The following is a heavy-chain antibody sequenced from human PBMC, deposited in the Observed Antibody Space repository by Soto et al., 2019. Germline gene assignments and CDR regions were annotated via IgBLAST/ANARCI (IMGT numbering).Heavy chain of an antibody. V-gene: IGHV3-23*01. CDR1: GFTFSTYA. D-gene: IGHD3-10*01. CDR3: AKGYYDSWYYFDC. J-gene: IGHJ4*02. Sequence: GGSLRLSCAASGFTFSTYAMSCVRQAPGKGLEWVSTFSGNSGRTYYADSVKGRVTISRDISKNTLYLQMNSLRAEDTALYFCAKGYYDSWYYFDCWGQGTLVTVSS. CDR2: FSGNSGRT.